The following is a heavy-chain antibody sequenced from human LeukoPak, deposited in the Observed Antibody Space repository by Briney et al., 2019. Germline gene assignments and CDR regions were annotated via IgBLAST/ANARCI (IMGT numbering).Heavy chain of an antibody. D-gene: IGHD4-23*01. Sequence: KSSETLSLTCTVSGYSISSGYYWGWIRQPPGKGLEWIGSIYHSGSTYYNPSLKSRVTISVDTSKNQFSLKLSSVTAADTAVYYCARGSRRWYRNDAFDIWGQGTMVTVSS. CDR3: ARGSRRWYRNDAFDI. CDR1: GYSISSGYY. V-gene: IGHV4-38-2*02. J-gene: IGHJ3*02. CDR2: IYHSGST.